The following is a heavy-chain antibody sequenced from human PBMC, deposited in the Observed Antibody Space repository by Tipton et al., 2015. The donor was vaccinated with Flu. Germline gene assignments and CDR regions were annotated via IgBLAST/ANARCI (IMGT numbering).Heavy chain of an antibody. D-gene: IGHD6-19*01. V-gene: IGHV4-59*01. CDR2: IYYSGST. Sequence: TLSLTCTVSGGSISSYYWSWIRQPPGKGLEWIGYIYYSGSTNYNPSLKSRVTISVDTSKNQFSLKLSSVTAADTAVYYCARVAVAGVINYYYYGMDVWGQGTTVTVSS. CDR3: ARVAVAGVINYYYYGMDV. J-gene: IGHJ6*02. CDR1: GGSISSYY.